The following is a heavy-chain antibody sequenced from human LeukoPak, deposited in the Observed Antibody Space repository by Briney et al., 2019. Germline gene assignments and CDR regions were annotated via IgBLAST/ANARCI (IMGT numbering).Heavy chain of an antibody. D-gene: IGHD3-10*01. CDR1: GFTFSSYD. Sequence: PGGSLRLSCAASGFTFSSYDMHWVSQATGKGLEWVSAIGTAGDTYYPGSVKGRFTISRENAKNSLYLQMNSLRAGDTAVYYCARGLLLWFGESYGMDVWGQGTTVTVSS. J-gene: IGHJ6*02. CDR2: IGTAGDT. CDR3: ARGLLLWFGESYGMDV. V-gene: IGHV3-13*04.